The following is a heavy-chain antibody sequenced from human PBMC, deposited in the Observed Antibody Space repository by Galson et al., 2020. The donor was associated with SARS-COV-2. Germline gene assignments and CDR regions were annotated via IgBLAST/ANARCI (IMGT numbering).Heavy chain of an antibody. J-gene: IGHJ2*01. Sequence: ASVTVSCKPSGYTFTDYYIHWVRPAPGHGLEWVGRIHPNSGGTNHPPKLQHRITMTRDPSISTAYMELSRLRADDTAVYYCASSALSNTHYWYFDVWGRGTLVAVSS. CDR2: IHPNSGGT. CDR1: GYTFTDYY. V-gene: IGHV1-2*06. D-gene: IGHD2-2*02. CDR3: ASSALSNTHYWYFDV.